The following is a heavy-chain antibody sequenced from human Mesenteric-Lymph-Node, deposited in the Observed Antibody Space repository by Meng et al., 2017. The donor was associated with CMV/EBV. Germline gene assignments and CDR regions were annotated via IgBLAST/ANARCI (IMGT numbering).Heavy chain of an antibody. CDR3: ANRGRNCSSTSCYDYFDY. CDR2: ITGSATYI. V-gene: IGHV3-21*01. CDR1: GFSLSSYS. D-gene: IGHD2-2*01. Sequence: GESLKISCATSGFSLSSYSMSWVRQAPGKGLEWVSTITGSATYIYYADSVKGRFTISRDNVKDSVYLQMNSLRADDTAVYYCANRGRNCSSTSCYDYFDYWGQGTLVTVSS. J-gene: IGHJ4*02.